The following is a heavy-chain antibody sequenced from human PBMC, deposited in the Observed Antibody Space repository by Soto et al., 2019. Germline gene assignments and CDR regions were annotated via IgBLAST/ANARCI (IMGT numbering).Heavy chain of an antibody. Sequence: LRLSCAASGFTFSNSWMSWVRQAPGKGLEWVANIKEDGSEKDYVDPVKGRFTITRDNAKNSLYLQMNNLRAEDTAVYFCTRRRFGMDVWGQGTTVTVSS. CDR2: IKEDGSEK. V-gene: IGHV3-7*03. CDR1: GFTFSNSW. J-gene: IGHJ6*02. CDR3: TRRRFGMDV.